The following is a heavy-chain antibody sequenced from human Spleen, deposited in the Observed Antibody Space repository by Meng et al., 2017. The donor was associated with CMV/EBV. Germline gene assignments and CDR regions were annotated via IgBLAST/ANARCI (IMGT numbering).Heavy chain of an antibody. Sequence: KPSGYTFTDYDMHWARQAPGQGLEWMGIINPSGGRTTYAQKFQGRVTMTRDTSTSTVYMELTSLRSDDTAVYYCARRGGVEWLLSFWGQGTLVTVSS. CDR2: INPSGGRT. V-gene: IGHV1-46*01. CDR3: ARRGGVEWLLSF. J-gene: IGHJ4*02. CDR1: GYTFTDYD. D-gene: IGHD3-3*01.